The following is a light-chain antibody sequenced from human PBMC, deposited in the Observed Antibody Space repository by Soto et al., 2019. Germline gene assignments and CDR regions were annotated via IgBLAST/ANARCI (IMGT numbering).Light chain of an antibody. V-gene: IGKV1-5*03. CDR3: QQYDSYSWT. CDR1: QSISSW. J-gene: IGKJ1*01. Sequence: DIQMTQSPSTLSAFVGDRVTITCRASQSISSWLAWYQQKPGKAPKLLVYQASTLESGVPLRFSGSGSGTEFTLTINSLQSDYFVTYYCQQYDSYSWTFGQGTKVEVK. CDR2: QAS.